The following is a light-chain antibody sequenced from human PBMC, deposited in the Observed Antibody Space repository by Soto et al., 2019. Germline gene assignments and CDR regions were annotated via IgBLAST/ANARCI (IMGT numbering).Light chain of an antibody. Sequence: VLTQPPSVSGAPGQRVTISCTGSSSNIGANYDVHWYQHRPGTAPKLLTFGNTNRPSGVPDRFSGSKSGTSASLAITGLQAEDEGDYYCQSYDSTLSARYVFGTGTKVTVL. V-gene: IGLV1-40*01. CDR2: GNT. J-gene: IGLJ1*01. CDR3: QSYDSTLSARYV. CDR1: SSNIGANYD.